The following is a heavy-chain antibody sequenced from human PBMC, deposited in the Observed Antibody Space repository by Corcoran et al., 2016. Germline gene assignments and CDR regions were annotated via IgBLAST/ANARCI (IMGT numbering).Heavy chain of an antibody. CDR2: IYPGDSDT. J-gene: IGHJ4*02. CDR3: ARLLTGDTYYYDSSGWGPASY. V-gene: IGHV5-51*01. D-gene: IGHD3-22*01. CDR1: GYSFTQHW. Sequence: EVQLVQSGGEVKKPGESLKISCKASGYSFTQHWIGWVRQMPGKGLEWMGIIYPGDSDTRYNPSFQGQVTVSADKSIRTAYLQWNSLKASDTAMYYCARLLTGDTYYYDSSGWGPASYWGQGTLVTVSS.